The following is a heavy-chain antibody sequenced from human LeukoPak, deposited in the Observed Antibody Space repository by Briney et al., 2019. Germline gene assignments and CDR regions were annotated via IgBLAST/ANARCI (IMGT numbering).Heavy chain of an antibody. CDR2: IYSGSST. D-gene: IGHD3-22*01. Sequence: GRSLRLSCAASGFTVSSNYMNWVRQAPGKGLEWVSLIYSGSSTNYADSVKGRFTISRDSSKNTLYLQMNSLRVEDTAVYYCAKGPRPGSSGYPNLDHWGQGTLVTVSS. V-gene: IGHV3-53*01. J-gene: IGHJ4*02. CDR1: GFTVSSNY. CDR3: AKGPRPGSSGYPNLDH.